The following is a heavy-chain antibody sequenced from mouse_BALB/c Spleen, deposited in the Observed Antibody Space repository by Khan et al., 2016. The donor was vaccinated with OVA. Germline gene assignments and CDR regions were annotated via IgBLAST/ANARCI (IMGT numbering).Heavy chain of an antibody. J-gene: IGHJ4*01. D-gene: IGHD1-3*01. CDR3: ARDVSRYNYAMDY. Sequence: EVQLVESGPGLVKPSQSLSLTCTVTGYSITSDYAWNWIRQFPGNKLEWMGYISSSGSTNYNPALKSRISITQDTSKNKFFLHSNSVTTEDTATYYCARDVSRYNYAMDYWGQGTTVTVSS. CDR2: ISSSGST. CDR1: GYSITSDYA. V-gene: IGHV3-2*02.